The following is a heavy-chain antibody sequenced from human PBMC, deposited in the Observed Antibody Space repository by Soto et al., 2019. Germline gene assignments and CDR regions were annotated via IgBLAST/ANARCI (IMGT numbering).Heavy chain of an antibody. Sequence: QLQLQESGSGLVKPSQTLSLTCAVSGGSISSGGYSWSWIRQPPGKGLEWIGYIYHSGSTYYNPSLKSRVTISVDRSKNQFSLKLSSVTAADTAVYYCALSLRYFDWLLSDYYYYGMDVWGQGTTVTVSS. CDR3: ALSLRYFDWLLSDYYYYGMDV. J-gene: IGHJ6*02. CDR1: GGSISSGGYS. V-gene: IGHV4-30-2*01. D-gene: IGHD3-9*01. CDR2: IYHSGST.